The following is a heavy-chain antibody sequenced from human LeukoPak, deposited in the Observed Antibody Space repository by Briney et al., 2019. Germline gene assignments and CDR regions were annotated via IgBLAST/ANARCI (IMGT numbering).Heavy chain of an antibody. CDR1: GGSFSSYA. D-gene: IGHD1-26*01. V-gene: IGHV1-69*05. CDR2: IIPIFGTA. Sequence: SVTVSCEASGGSFSSYAISWVRQAPGQGLEWMGGIIPIFGTANYAQKFQGRVTITTDESTSTAYMELSSLRSEDTAVYYCASTSSRYSGSYGHPPTFDYWGQGTLVTVSS. CDR3: ASTSSRYSGSYGHPPTFDY. J-gene: IGHJ4*02.